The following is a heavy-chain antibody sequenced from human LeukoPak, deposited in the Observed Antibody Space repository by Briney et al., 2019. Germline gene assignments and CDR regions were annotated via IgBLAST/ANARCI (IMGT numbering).Heavy chain of an antibody. J-gene: IGHJ4*02. V-gene: IGHV3-7*05. CDR2: IKQDGSDK. CDR1: GFTFSSYW. Sequence: PGGSLRLSCAASGFTFSSYWMSWVRQAPGKGLEWVANIKQDGSDKYYVDSVKGRFTISRDNAKNSLYLQMNSLRAEDTAVYYCARDQIYCSSSSCPWEPFDYWGQGTLVTVSS. CDR3: ARDQIYCSSSSCPWEPFDY. D-gene: IGHD2-2*01.